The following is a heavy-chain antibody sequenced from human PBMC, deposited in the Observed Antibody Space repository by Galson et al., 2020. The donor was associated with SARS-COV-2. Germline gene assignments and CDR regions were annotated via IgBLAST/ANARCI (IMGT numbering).Heavy chain of an antibody. Sequence: GGSLRLSCAASGFTFDDYAMHWVRQAPGKGLEWVSGISWNSGSIGYADSVKGRFTISRDNAKNSLYLQMNSLRAEDTALYYCAKDTNDYYDSSGYGYGMDVWGQGTTVTGSS. CDR3: AKDTNDYYDSSGYGYGMDV. J-gene: IGHJ6*02. CDR1: GFTFDDYA. D-gene: IGHD3-22*01. CDR2: ISWNSGSI. V-gene: IGHV3-9*01.